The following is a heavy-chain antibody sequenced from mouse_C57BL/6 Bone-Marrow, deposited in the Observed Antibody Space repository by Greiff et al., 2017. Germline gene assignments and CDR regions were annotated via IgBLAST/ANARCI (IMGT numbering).Heavy chain of an antibody. CDR3: ALYSNYDAMDY. CDR1: GYTFTSYW. V-gene: IGHV1-69*01. CDR2: IDPSDSYT. Sequence: VQLQQPGAELVMPGASVKLSCKASGYTFTSYWMHWVKQRPGQGLEWIGEIDPSDSYTNYNQKFKGKSTLTVDKSSSTAYMQLSSLTSEDSAVYYCALYSNYDAMDYWGQGTSVTVSS. J-gene: IGHJ4*01. D-gene: IGHD2-5*01.